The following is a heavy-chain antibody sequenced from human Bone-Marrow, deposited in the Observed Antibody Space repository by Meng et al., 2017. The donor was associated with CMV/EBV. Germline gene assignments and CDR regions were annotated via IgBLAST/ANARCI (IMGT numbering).Heavy chain of an antibody. CDR3: SIARGVVSVPAAITY. D-gene: IGHD2-2*01. CDR2: INGSGGQT. CDR1: GFTFRSHA. J-gene: IGHJ4*02. Sequence: GGSLRLSCTASGFTFRSHAMNWVRQAPGKGLEWVSGINGSGGQTYYADSVKGRFTISRDNSKNTLYLQIDSLRAEDTAFYYCSIARGVVSVPAAITYWGQGTLVTGSS. V-gene: IGHV3-23*01.